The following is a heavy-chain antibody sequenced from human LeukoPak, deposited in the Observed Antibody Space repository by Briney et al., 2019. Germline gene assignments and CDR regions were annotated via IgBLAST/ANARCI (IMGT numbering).Heavy chain of an antibody. CDR3: AREPVVVTAIDY. CDR1: GFTFSSYW. Sequence: PGGSLRLSCAASGFTFSSYWMSWVRQAPGKGLEWVANIKQDGSERYYVDSVKGRFTISRDNAKNSLYLQMNNLRAEDTAVYYCAREPVVVTAIDYWGQGTLVTVSS. D-gene: IGHD2-21*02. V-gene: IGHV3-7*01. CDR2: IKQDGSER. J-gene: IGHJ4*02.